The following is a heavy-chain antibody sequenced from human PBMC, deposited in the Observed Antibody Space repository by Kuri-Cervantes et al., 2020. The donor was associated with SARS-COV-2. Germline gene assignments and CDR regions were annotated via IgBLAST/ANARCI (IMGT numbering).Heavy chain of an antibody. Sequence: ASVKVSCKASGYTFTTYHMHWVRQAPGQGLEWMGIINPSGGSTSYAQKFQGRVTMTRDTSTSTVYMQLSSLRSEDTAVYYCASGGLVPAASDAFDIWGQGTMVTVSS. D-gene: IGHD2-2*01. J-gene: IGHJ3*02. CDR1: GYTFTTYH. CDR3: ASGGLVPAASDAFDI. CDR2: INPSGGST. V-gene: IGHV1-46*03.